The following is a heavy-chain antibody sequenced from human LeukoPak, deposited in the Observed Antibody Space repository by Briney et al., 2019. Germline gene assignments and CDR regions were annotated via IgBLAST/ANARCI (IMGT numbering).Heavy chain of an antibody. CDR3: ARDRGGKGSAIFY. Sequence: ASVKVSCKASCYNFPSYGINWVRQAPGQGLEWMGWIRPHTGETNSAQRFQGRVTMTTDTSTTTAYMELRSLRFDDTAVYYCARDRGGKGSAIFYWGQGSLVTVSS. CDR2: IRPHTGET. CDR1: CYNFPSYG. J-gene: IGHJ4*02. D-gene: IGHD2-2*01. V-gene: IGHV1-18*01.